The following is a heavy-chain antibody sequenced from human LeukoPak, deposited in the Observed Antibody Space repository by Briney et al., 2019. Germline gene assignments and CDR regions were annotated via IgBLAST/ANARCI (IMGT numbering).Heavy chain of an antibody. CDR1: GFTFSDYY. D-gene: IGHD5-24*01. V-gene: IGHV3-11*01. Sequence: GGSLRLSCAASGFTFSDYYMSWIRQAPGKGLEWVSYISSSGSTIYYADSVKGRFTISRDNAKNSLYLQMNSLRAEDTAVYYCARGTDGYKVHDAFDIWGQETMVTVSS. J-gene: IGHJ3*02. CDR2: ISSSGSTI. CDR3: ARGTDGYKVHDAFDI.